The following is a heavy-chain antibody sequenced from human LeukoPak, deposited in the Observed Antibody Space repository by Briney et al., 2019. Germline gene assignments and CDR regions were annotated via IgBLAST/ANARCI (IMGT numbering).Heavy chain of an antibody. J-gene: IGHJ6*03. CDR3: ARDSAPPDYMDV. CDR2: IYYSGST. Sequence: SETLSLTCTVSGGSISSSSYYWGWIRQPPGKGPEWIGSIYYSGSTYYNPSLKSRVTISVDTSKNQFSLKLSSVTAADTAVYYCARDSAPPDYMDVWGKGTTVTVSS. D-gene: IGHD3-10*01. CDR1: GGSISSSSYY. V-gene: IGHV4-39*07.